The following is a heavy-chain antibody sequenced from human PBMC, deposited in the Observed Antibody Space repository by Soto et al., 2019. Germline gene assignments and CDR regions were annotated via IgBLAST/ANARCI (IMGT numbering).Heavy chain of an antibody. J-gene: IGHJ4*02. CDR3: ARGCSGGTNCFYFDF. D-gene: IGHD6-13*01. CDR2: ISNDGSRR. CDR1: GFTFGTFG. V-gene: IGHV3-30*03. Sequence: QVQLVESGGGVVQPGRSLRLSCAASGFTFGTFGIPWVRQAPGKGLEWVADISNDGSRRYYADSVKGRFTISRDNSKNTLYLQMDSLRAEDTAVYFCARGCSGGTNCFYFDFWGQGILVTVSS.